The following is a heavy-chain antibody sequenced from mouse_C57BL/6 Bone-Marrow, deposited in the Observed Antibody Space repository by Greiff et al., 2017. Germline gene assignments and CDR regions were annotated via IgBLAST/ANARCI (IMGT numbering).Heavy chain of an antibody. V-gene: IGHV1-64*01. CDR2: IHPNSGST. D-gene: IGHD2-1*01. J-gene: IGHJ2*01. CDR1: GYTFTSYW. Sequence: QVQLKQPGAELVKPGASVKLSCKASGYTFTSYWMHWVKQRPGQGLEWIGMIHPNSGSTNYNEKFKSKATLTVDKSSSTAYMQLSSLTSEDSAVYYCARRNYGNFYVGYWGQGTTLTVSS. CDR3: ARRNYGNFYVGY.